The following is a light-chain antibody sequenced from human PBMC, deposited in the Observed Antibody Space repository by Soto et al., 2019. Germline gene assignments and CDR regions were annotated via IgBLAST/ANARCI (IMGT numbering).Light chain of an antibody. Sequence: EIVMTQSPATQSVSPGERATLSCRASQSISSNLAWYQQKPGQAPRLLMFRTSSRATGFPARFSGSGSGTEFTLTISSLQSEDFAVYYCQQYNNWPQTFGQGTKVDI. J-gene: IGKJ1*01. CDR3: QQYNNWPQT. CDR2: RTS. V-gene: IGKV3-15*01. CDR1: QSISSN.